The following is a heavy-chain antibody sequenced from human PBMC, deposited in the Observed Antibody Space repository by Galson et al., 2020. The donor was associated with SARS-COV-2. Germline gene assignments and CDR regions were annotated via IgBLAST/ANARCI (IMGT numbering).Heavy chain of an antibody. CDR2: IWYDGSNK. Sequence: GGSLRLSCAASGFNFSSYGMHWVRQAPGKGLERAAVIWYDGSNKYYADSVKGRFTISRDNSKNTLYLQMNSLRAEDTAVYYCAKDGGYSYGDYGMDVWGQGTTVTVSS. CDR3: AKDGGYSYGDYGMDV. CDR1: GFNFSSYG. D-gene: IGHD5-18*01. J-gene: IGHJ6*02. V-gene: IGHV3-33*06.